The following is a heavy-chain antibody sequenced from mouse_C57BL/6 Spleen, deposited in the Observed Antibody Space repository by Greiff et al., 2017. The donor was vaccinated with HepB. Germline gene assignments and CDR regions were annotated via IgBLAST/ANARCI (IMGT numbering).Heavy chain of an antibody. D-gene: IGHD2-2*01. CDR1: GFSLPSYA. CDR3: ARNNGYDGAWFAY. Sequence: VKLMESGPGLVAPSQSLSITCTVSGFSLPSYAISWVRQPPGKGLEWLGVIWTGGGTNYNSALKSRLSISKDTSKSQVFVKMNSLKTDDTARYYCARNNGYDGAWFAYWGQGTLVTVSA. CDR2: IWTGGGT. J-gene: IGHJ3*01. V-gene: IGHV2-9-1*01.